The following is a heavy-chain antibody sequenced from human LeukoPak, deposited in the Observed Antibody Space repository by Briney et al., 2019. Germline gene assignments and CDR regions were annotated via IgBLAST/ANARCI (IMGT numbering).Heavy chain of an antibody. Sequence: PSETLSLTCTVSGGSTINYFRSWIRQPAGKGLEWIGHIYSSGTTHYNPSLNNRVTISLDTSKSQFSLHLNSVPAADTAVYYCARAEGSGSGAYTLDYWGQGILVTVSS. CDR3: ARAEGSGSGAYTLDY. J-gene: IGHJ4*02. CDR2: IYSSGTT. D-gene: IGHD3-10*01. CDR1: GGSTINYF. V-gene: IGHV4-4*07.